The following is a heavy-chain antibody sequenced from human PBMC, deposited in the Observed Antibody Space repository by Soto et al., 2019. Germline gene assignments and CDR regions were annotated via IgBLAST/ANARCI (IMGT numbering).Heavy chain of an antibody. CDR3: AKDHQTYNWDYLFDS. CDR2: ISNDGNNK. CDR1: GFTFSSYA. D-gene: IGHD1-7*01. J-gene: IGHJ4*02. Sequence: GGSLRLSCAASGFTFSSYAMHWVRQAPGKGLEWVAVISNDGNNKYYADSVKGRFTLSRDNSKNMVYLQMDSLRVEDTAVYFCAKDHQTYNWDYLFDSWGPGTLVTVSS. V-gene: IGHV3-30*18.